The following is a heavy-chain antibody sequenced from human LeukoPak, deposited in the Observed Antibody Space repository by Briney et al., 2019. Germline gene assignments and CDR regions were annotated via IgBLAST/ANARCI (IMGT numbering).Heavy chain of an antibody. CDR1: GFIFGDYA. D-gene: IGHD2-2*01. CDR2: IRKKSYGGTT. J-gene: IGHJ4*02. CDR3: ARDPYCRNSICSNFDY. V-gene: IGHV3-49*04. Sequence: GGSLRLSCTTSGFIFGDYAVSWVRQAPGKGLEWVGFIRKKSYGGTTEYGASVRGRFIISRDDSKSIAYLEMSSLKSDDTAVYYCARDPYCRNSICSNFDYWGQGALVTVSS.